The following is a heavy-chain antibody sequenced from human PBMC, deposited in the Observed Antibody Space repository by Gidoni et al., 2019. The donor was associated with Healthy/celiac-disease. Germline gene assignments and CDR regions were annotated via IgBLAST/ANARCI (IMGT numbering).Heavy chain of an antibody. CDR2: IDTSGST. V-gene: IGHV4-61*02. CDR3: ARDQDGVNYESEDYYYYGMDV. J-gene: IGHJ6*02. CDR1: GGSISSGSYY. Sequence: QVQLQESGPGLVKPSQTLSLTCPVSGGSISSGSYYWSWIRPPAGKGLEWIGRIDTSGSTNYNPSLKSRVTISVDTSKNQFSLKLSSVTAADTAVYYCARDQDGVNYESEDYYYYGMDVWGQGTTVTVSS. D-gene: IGHD3-3*01.